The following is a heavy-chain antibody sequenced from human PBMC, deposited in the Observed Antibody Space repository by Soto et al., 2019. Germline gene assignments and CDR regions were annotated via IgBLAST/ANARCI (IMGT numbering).Heavy chain of an antibody. CDR2: INHSGST. V-gene: IGHV4-34*01. Sequence: SETLSLTCAVYGGSFSGYYWSWIRQPPGKGLEWIGEINHSGSTNYNPSLKSRVTISVDTSKNQFSLKLSSVTAADTAVYYCARSLDSSSWYAERYFPQWGQGTLVTVSS. D-gene: IGHD6-13*01. CDR1: GGSFSGYY. CDR3: ARSLDSSSWYAERYFPQ. J-gene: IGHJ1*01.